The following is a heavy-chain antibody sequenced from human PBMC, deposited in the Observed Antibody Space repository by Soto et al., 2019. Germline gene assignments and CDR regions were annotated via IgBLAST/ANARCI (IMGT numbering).Heavy chain of an antibody. D-gene: IGHD3-10*01. CDR3: ARGGSGSSYTPSLTYYYYDVDF. CDR1: GDTCTSDG. CDR2: ISSSNGNT. V-gene: IGHV1-18*04. Sequence: GASVKVSCKASGDTCTSDGISWVRQATGQGLGWMGWISSSNGNTNYAQKLQGRVTMNTDESTSTAYMALSSLRSDDTAVYYCARGGSGSSYTPSLTYYYYDVDFWGQGTTVTVSS. J-gene: IGHJ6*02.